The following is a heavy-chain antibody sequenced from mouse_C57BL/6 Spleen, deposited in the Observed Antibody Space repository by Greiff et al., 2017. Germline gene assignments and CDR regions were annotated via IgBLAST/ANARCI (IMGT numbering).Heavy chain of an antibody. D-gene: IGHD2-4*01. V-gene: IGHV5-16*01. CDR1: GFTFSDYY. J-gene: IGHJ2*01. CDR2: INYDGSST. Sequence: EVHLVESEGGLVQPGSSMKLSCTASGFTFSDYYMPWVRQVPEKGLEWVANINYDGSSTYYLDSLKSRFIISRDNAKNTLYLQMSSLKSEDTATYYCANDKDYGHFDYWGQGTTLTVSS. CDR3: ANDKDYGHFDY.